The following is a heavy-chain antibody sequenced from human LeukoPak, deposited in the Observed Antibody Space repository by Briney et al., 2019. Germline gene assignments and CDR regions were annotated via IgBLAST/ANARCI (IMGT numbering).Heavy chain of an antibody. D-gene: IGHD3-10*01. CDR3: GRASSSGGMDV. V-gene: IGHV1-18*01. Sequence: ASVKVSCKASGYTFTSYGISWVRQAPGQGLEWMGWISAYNGNTNYAQKLKDKVTMTIDTSTSTAFMELRSLRSDDTAVYYCGRASSSGGMDVWGQGTRVTVSS. J-gene: IGHJ6*02. CDR2: ISAYNGNT. CDR1: GYTFTSYG.